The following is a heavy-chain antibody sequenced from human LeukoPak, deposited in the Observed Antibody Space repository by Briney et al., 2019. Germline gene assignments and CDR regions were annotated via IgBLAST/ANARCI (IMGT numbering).Heavy chain of an antibody. J-gene: IGHJ4*02. CDR1: GFIFDDYS. CDR2: ISVNVGGT. CDR3: ARAPSSGFLFDY. Sequence: GGSLRLSCAASGFIFDDYSMHWVRQAPGKGLEWVSLISVNVGGTYYPDSVKGRFTISRDNSRSSLFLQMNSLRTEDTAFYYCARAPSSGFLFDYWGQGTLVTVSS. D-gene: IGHD6-6*01. V-gene: IGHV3-43*02.